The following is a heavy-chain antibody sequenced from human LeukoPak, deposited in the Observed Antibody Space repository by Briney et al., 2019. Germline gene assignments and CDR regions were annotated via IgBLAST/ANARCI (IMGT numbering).Heavy chain of an antibody. D-gene: IGHD3-16*01. J-gene: IGHJ4*02. V-gene: IGHV4-59*03. CDR1: GGSISSYY. CDR2: ISYSGSA. Sequence: SETLSLTCTVSGGSISSYYWSWIRQPPGKGLEWIGYISYSGSATYNPSLKNRVTISVDTANSQFSLTLSSVTAADTAVFYCGRASGGRRIEVWGQGALVTVSS. CDR3: GRASGGRRIEV.